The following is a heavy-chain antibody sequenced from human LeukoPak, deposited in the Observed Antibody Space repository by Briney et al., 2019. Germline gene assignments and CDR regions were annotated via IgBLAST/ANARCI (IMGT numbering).Heavy chain of an antibody. CDR1: GFTFSNSW. Sequence: GVSLRLSCAASGFTFSNSWMSWVRQAPGKGLEGGGRIKSKTDCWTTDYAAPVKGRCTISRDDSKNTLYLQMNTLKTEDTAVYYCTTELSRLRELSRFDYWGQGTLVTVSS. V-gene: IGHV3-15*01. CDR2: IKSKTDCWTT. J-gene: IGHJ4*02. D-gene: IGHD3-16*02. CDR3: TTELSRLRELSRFDY.